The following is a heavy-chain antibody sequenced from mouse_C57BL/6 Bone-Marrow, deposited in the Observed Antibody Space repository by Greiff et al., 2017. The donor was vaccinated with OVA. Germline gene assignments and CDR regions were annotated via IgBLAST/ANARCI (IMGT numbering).Heavy chain of an antibody. V-gene: IGHV5-4*01. D-gene: IGHD1-1*01. J-gene: IGHJ3*01. Sequence: EVQLVESGGGLVKPGGSLKLSCAASGFTFSSYAMSWVRQTPEKRLEWVATISDGGSYTYSPDNVKGRFTISRDNAKNNLYLQMSHLKSEDTAMYYCARDQGSKPWFAYWGQGTLVTVSA. CDR2: ISDGGSYT. CDR3: ARDQGSKPWFAY. CDR1: GFTFSSYA.